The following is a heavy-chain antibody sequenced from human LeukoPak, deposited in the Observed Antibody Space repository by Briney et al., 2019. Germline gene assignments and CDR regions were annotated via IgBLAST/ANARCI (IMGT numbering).Heavy chain of an antibody. V-gene: IGHV4-4*07. J-gene: IGHJ4*02. Sequence: SETLSLTCTVSGGSISSYYWSWIRQPAGKGLEWIGRIYTSGSTNYNPPLKSRVTMSVDTSKNQFSLKLSSVTAADTAVYYCAREGDYYDSSGQYSLVDYWGQGTLVTVSS. CDR2: IYTSGST. D-gene: IGHD3-22*01. CDR1: GGSISSYY. CDR3: AREGDYYDSSGQYSLVDY.